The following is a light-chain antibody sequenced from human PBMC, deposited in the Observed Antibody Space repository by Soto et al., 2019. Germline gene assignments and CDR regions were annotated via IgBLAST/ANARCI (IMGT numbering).Light chain of an antibody. CDR2: DAS. CDR1: QSISTY. CDR3: QQSYMDPIT. Sequence: SLSSFFGNRVTITCRASQSISTYLNWYQKKPGKAPNLLIYDASRLQSGVPSRFSGSGGGTDFTLSISSVQPEDFATYFCQQSYMDPITFGQGTRLEI. V-gene: IGKV1-39*01. J-gene: IGKJ5*01.